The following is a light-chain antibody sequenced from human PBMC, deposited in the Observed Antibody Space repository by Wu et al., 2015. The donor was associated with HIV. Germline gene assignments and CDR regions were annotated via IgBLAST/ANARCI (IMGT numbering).Light chain of an antibody. CDR1: QTIGNF. V-gene: IGKV3-11*01. CDR3: QQRSNLPPIFT. Sequence: EIVLTQSPATLSLSPGERATLSCRASQTIGNFLAWYQQKPGQAPRLLISDVSNRATGIPARFSGSGSGTDFTLTISSLEPEDFAVYYCQQRSNLPPIFTFGPGTKVEIQ. J-gene: IGKJ3*01. CDR2: DVS.